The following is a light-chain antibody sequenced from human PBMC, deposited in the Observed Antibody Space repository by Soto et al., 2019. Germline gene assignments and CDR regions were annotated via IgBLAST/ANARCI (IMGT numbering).Light chain of an antibody. CDR3: QRYGSS. CDR1: QSVSSSY. J-gene: IGKJ4*01. CDR2: GAS. V-gene: IGKV3-20*01. Sequence: EIVLTQSPGTLSLSPGERATLSCRASQSVSSSYLAWYQQKPGQAPRLLIYGASSRATGIPDRFSGSGSGTVFTLTISSLGPEDFAVYYCQRYGSSFGGGTKVEIK.